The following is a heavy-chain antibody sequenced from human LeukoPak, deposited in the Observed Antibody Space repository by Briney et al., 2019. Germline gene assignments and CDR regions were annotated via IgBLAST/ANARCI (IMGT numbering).Heavy chain of an antibody. Sequence: SETLSLTCTVSGGAISSSSYYWGWIRQPPGKGLEWIGSIYYSGSTYYNPSLKSRVTISVDTSKNQFSLKLSSVTAADTAVYYCARDAMYCSGGSCYYFDYWGQGTLVTVSS. V-gene: IGHV4-39*07. CDR1: GGAISSSSYY. D-gene: IGHD2-15*01. CDR2: IYYSGST. J-gene: IGHJ4*02. CDR3: ARDAMYCSGGSCYYFDY.